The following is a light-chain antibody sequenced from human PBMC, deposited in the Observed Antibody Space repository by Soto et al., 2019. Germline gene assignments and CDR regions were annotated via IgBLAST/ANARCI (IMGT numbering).Light chain of an antibody. CDR3: QQRINWPPT. Sequence: IVLTQSPVTLSLSPGEIATRSCRASQSVSSSYLAWYQQKPGQAPSLLIYGASRRATGIPARFSGSGSGTDFTLTITSLEPEDFAVYYCQQRINWPPTFGQGTNVDI. CDR1: QSVSSSY. CDR2: GAS. V-gene: IGKV3D-20*02. J-gene: IGKJ1*01.